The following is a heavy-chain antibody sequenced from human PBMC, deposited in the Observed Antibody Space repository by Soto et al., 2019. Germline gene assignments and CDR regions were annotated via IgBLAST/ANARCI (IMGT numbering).Heavy chain of an antibody. V-gene: IGHV1-69*14. J-gene: IGHJ4*02. CDR1: GGTFSSYA. Sequence: QVQLVQSGAEVKKPGSSVKVSCKASGGTFSSYAISWVRQAPRQGLEWMGGIIPIFGTANYAQKFQGRVTITADKSTSTAYMELSSLRSEDTAVYYCAGLSSNWYKDYFDYWGQGTLVTVSS. CDR2: IIPIFGTA. D-gene: IGHD6-13*01. CDR3: AGLSSNWYKDYFDY.